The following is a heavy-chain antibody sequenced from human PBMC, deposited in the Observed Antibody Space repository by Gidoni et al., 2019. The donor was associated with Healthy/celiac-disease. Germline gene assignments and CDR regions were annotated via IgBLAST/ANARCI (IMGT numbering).Heavy chain of an antibody. CDR2: ISYDGSNK. Sequence: QVQLVESGGGVVQPGRSLRLSCADSGFTFSSYAMHWVRQAPGKGLEWVAVISYDGSNKYYADSVKGRFTISRDNSKNTLYLQMNSLRAEDTAVYYCARDFASPWTKYYYYYGMDVWGQGTTVTVSS. CDR3: ARDFASPWTKYYYYYGMDV. D-gene: IGHD2-8*01. V-gene: IGHV3-30*04. CDR1: GFTFSSYA. J-gene: IGHJ6*02.